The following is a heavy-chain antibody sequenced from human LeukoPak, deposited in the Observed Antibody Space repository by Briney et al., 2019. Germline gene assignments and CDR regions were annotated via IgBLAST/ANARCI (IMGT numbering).Heavy chain of an antibody. CDR3: ARDGGYEPSRFDY. CDR2: ISYDGSKK. D-gene: IGHD5-12*01. V-gene: IGHV3-30-3*01. Sequence: GGSLRLSCAASGFTFSSYAIHWVRQAPGKGLEWVAVISYDGSKKYYADSVRGRFTISRDNSKNTLCVQMNSLRAEDTAVYYCARDGGYEPSRFDYWGQGTLVTVSS. CDR1: GFTFSSYA. J-gene: IGHJ4*02.